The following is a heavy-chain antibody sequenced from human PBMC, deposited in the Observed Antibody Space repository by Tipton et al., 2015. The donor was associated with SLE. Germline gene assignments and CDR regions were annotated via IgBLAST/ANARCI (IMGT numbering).Heavy chain of an antibody. CDR2: IIPIFGTA. D-gene: IGHD6-13*01. CDR1: GYTFTSYG. Sequence: QSGAEVKKPGASVKVSCKASGYTFTSYGISWVRQAPGQGLEWMGWIIPIFGTANYAQKFQGRVTITADESTSTAYMELSSLRSEDTAVYYCARESGAAAGTERHYYYYMDVWGKGTTVTVSS. V-gene: IGHV1-69*13. J-gene: IGHJ6*03. CDR3: ARESGAAAGTERHYYYYMDV.